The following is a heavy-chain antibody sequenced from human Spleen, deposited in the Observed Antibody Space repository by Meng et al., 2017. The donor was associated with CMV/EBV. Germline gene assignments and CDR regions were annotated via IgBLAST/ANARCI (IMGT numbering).Heavy chain of an antibody. V-gene: IGHV3-23*01. CDR2: MSASGGGT. Sequence: GESLKISCAASGFTFSTYGMRWVRQAPGKGLEWVSSMSASGGGTYYADSVKGRFTLSRDNSKNMLYLQMNSLRVEDTAVYYCAKYSAVGERLYYFNFWGQGTLVTVSS. CDR3: AKYSAVGERLYYFNF. CDR1: GFTFSTYG. J-gene: IGHJ4*02. D-gene: IGHD3-16*01.